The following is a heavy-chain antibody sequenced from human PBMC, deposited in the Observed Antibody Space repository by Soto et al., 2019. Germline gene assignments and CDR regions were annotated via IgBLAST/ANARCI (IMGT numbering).Heavy chain of an antibody. D-gene: IGHD5-12*01. CDR1: GFTFSSYW. CDR2: IKQDGSEK. J-gene: IGHJ4*02. CDR3: ARPLGRDGYNYFDY. Sequence: GGSLRLSCAASGFTFSSYWMSWVRQAPGKGLEWVANIKQDGSEKYYVDSVKGRFTISRDNAKNSLYLQMNSLRAEDTAVYYCARPLGRDGYNYFDYWGQGTLVPVSS. V-gene: IGHV3-7*03.